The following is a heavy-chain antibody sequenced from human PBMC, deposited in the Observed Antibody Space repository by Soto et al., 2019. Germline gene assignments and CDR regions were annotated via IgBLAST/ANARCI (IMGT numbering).Heavy chain of an antibody. V-gene: IGHV3-21*01. CDR1: GFTFSAFN. CDR3: ARDPPYSGYDYQFDY. J-gene: IGHJ4*02. Sequence: GGSLRLSCAASGFTFSAFNMNWVRQAPGKGLEWVSYISTSSSNIHYADSVKGRFTISRDNAKSSLHLQMNSLRVEDTAVYYCARDPPYSGYDYQFDYWGQGTLVTVSS. CDR2: ISTSSSNI. D-gene: IGHD5-12*01.